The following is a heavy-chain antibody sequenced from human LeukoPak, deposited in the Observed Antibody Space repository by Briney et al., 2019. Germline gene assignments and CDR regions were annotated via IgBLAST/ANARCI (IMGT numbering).Heavy chain of an antibody. CDR3: ARENYDILTGSFDY. V-gene: IGHV4-38-2*02. Sequence: SETLSLTCAVSGYSISSGYYWGWMRQPPGKGLEWIGSIYHSGSTYYNPSLKSRVTISVDTSKNQFSLKLSSVTAADTAVYYCARENYDILTGSFDYWGQGTLVTASS. CDR1: GYSISSGYY. CDR2: IYHSGST. J-gene: IGHJ4*02. D-gene: IGHD3-9*01.